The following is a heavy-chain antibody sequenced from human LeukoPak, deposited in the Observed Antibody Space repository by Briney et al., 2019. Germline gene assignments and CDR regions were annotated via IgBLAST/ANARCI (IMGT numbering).Heavy chain of an antibody. CDR2: INHSGST. J-gene: IGHJ4*02. CDR1: GGSFSGYY. D-gene: IGHD5-18*01. Sequence: SETLSLTCAVYGGSFSGYYWSWIRQPPGKGLEWIGEINHSGSTNYNLSLKSRVTISVDTSKNQFSLKLSSVTAADTAVYYCARARYRIQLFDYWGQGTLVTVSS. V-gene: IGHV4-34*01. CDR3: ARARYRIQLFDY.